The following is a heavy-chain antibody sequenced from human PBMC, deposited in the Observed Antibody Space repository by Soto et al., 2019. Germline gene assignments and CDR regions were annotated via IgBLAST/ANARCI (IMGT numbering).Heavy chain of an antibody. V-gene: IGHV3-30*04. J-gene: IGHJ6*02. CDR2: ISYDGSNK. CDR1: GFTFSSYA. D-gene: IGHD2-2*01. Sequence: GGSLRLSCAASGFTFSSYAMHWVRQAPGKGLEWVAVISYDGSNKYYADSVKGRFTISRDNSKNTLYLQMNSLRAEDTAVYYCARDTKYQLLYYYYYGMDVWGQGTTVTVSS. CDR3: ARDTKYQLLYYYYYGMDV.